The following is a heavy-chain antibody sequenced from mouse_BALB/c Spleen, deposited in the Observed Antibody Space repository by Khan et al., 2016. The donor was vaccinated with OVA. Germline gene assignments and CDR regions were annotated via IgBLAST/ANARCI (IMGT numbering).Heavy chain of an antibody. CDR3: ARGWKFAY. CDR1: GYTFTDYA. V-gene: IGHV1S137*01. J-gene: IGHJ3*01. Sequence: QVQLQQSGAELVRPGVSLKISCKVSGYTFTDYAMHWVKQSPAKSLAWIGVISSYYGVPDDNQKFKGKATMTVDRSSSTAYLELARLTSEESAIYYCARGWKFAYWGQGTLVTVSA. CDR2: ISSYYGVP.